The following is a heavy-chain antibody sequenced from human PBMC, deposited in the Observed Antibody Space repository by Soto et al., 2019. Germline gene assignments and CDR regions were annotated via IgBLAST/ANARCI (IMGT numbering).Heavy chain of an antibody. V-gene: IGHV1-18*01. CDR1: GYTFTSYG. CDR3: VRGPDYEGYFDY. Sequence: ASVKVSCKASGYTFTSYGISWVRQAPGQGLEWMGWISAYNGNTNYAQKFQGRVTITTDTSTSTAYMELRSLRSDDTAVYYCVRGPDYEGYFDYWGQGTLVTVSS. CDR2: ISAYNGNT. D-gene: IGHD3-22*01. J-gene: IGHJ4*02.